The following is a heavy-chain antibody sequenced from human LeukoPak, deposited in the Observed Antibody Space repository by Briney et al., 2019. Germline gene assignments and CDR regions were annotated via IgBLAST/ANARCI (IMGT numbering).Heavy chain of an antibody. Sequence: PTQTQSPTCAVYSGSFSDYFWGWSRQPPGKGLERLGEINRVGRTYYSPSLKGRVTISVDTSKDQFSLNLSSVTAADTAVYYGARDVVVVPAAIHYGMDVWGQGTTVTVSS. D-gene: IGHD2-2*01. CDR3: ARDVVVVPAAIHYGMDV. CDR1: SGSFSDYF. CDR2: INRVGRT. J-gene: IGHJ6*02. V-gene: IGHV4-34*01.